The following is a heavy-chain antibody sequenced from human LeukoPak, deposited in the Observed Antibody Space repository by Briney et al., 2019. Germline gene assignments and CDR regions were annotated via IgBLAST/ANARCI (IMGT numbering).Heavy chain of an antibody. Sequence: SQTLSPICPVTGGSIGSCCCSWIRQPPGEGREWIGYIYYSGSTHYNPSLKSRVTISVDTSKNQFSLKLSSVTAADTAVYYCARADGYCSGGSCYSAAYYYMNVWGKGTTVTVSS. CDR3: ARADGYCSGGSCYSAAYYYMNV. CDR2: IYYSGST. CDR1: GGSIGSCC. V-gene: IGHV4-59*01. D-gene: IGHD2-15*01. J-gene: IGHJ6*03.